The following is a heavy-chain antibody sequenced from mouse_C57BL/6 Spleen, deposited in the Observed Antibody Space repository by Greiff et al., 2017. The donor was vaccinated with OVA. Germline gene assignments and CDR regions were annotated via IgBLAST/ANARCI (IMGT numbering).Heavy chain of an antibody. CDR1: GFTFSDYG. CDR3: ASAFYYAPSYAMDY. Sequence: EVQRVESGGGLVKPGGSLKLSCAASGFTFSDYGMHWVRQAPEKGLEWVAYISSGSSTIYYADTVKGRFTISRDNAKNTLFLQMTSLRSEDTAMYYCASAFYYAPSYAMDYWGQGTSVTVSS. V-gene: IGHV5-17*01. CDR2: ISSGSSTI. D-gene: IGHD2-1*01. J-gene: IGHJ4*01.